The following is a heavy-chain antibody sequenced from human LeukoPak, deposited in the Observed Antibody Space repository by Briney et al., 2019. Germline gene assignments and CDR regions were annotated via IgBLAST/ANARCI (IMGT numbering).Heavy chain of an antibody. CDR1: EFTFSSYW. CDR3: ARGPSYGARCDYLDY. D-gene: IGHD4/OR15-4a*01. Sequence: PGGSLRLSCAASEFTFSSYWMSWVRQAPGKGLEWVADIKKDGSEKNEVDSAKGRFTISRDNAKNSLYLEMNSLRAEDTAVYYCARGPSYGARCDYLDYWGQGALVTVSS. CDR2: IKKDGSEK. V-gene: IGHV3-7*01. J-gene: IGHJ4*02.